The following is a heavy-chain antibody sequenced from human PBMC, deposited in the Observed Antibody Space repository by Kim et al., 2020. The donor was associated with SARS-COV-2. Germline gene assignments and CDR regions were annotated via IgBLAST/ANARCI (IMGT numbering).Heavy chain of an antibody. V-gene: IGHV5-51*01. CDR2: IYPGDSDT. CDR3: ARITMVRYYYYGMDV. CDR1: GYSFTIYW. Sequence: GESLKISCKGSGYSFTIYWIGWVRQMPGKGLEWMGIIYPGDSDTRYSPSFQGQVTISADKSISTAYLQWSSLKASDTAMYYCARITMVRYYYYGMDVWGQGTTVTVSS. J-gene: IGHJ6*02. D-gene: IGHD3-10*01.